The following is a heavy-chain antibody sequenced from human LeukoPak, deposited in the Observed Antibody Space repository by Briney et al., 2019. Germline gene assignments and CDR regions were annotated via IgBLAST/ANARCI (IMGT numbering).Heavy chain of an antibody. V-gene: IGHV4-59*08. D-gene: IGHD1-26*01. CDR2: IYYSGST. J-gene: IGHJ5*02. CDR3: ARTVRWELLGWFDP. Sequence: SETLSLTCTVSGGSISSYYWSWIRQPPGKGLEWIGYIYYSGSTNYNPSLKSRVTISVDTSKNQFSLKLSSVTAADTAVYYCARTVRWELLGWFDPWGQGTLVTVSS. CDR1: GGSISSYY.